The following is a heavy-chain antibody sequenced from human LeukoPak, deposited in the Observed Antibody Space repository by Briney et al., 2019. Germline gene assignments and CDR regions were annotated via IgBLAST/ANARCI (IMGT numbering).Heavy chain of an antibody. D-gene: IGHD2/OR15-2a*01. CDR3: AKDAVALQDEYYFDS. Sequence: PGGSLRLSCASSGFTFMNFGVHWLRQTPGKGLEWVAFIRYDGSLKDYADSVKGRFTVARDNSKNTVSLQMNSLRPEDAAVYYCAKDAVALQDEYYFDSWGPGTLVTVSS. J-gene: IGHJ4*02. CDR2: IRYDGSLK. CDR1: GFTFMNFG. V-gene: IGHV3-30*02.